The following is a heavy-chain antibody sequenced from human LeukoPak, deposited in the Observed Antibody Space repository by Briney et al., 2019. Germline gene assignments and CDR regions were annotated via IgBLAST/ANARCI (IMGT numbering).Heavy chain of an antibody. J-gene: IGHJ6*03. CDR1: GFTFSDYY. Sequence: GGSLRLSCAASGFTFSDYYMSFIRQAPGKGLEWVSYISSSGSTIYYADSVKGRFTISRDNAKNSLFLQMNSLRAEDTAVYYCARDTSAKMYYMGVWGKGTTVTVSS. CDR2: ISSSGSTI. CDR3: ARDTSAKMYYMGV. D-gene: IGHD2-2*01. V-gene: IGHV3-11*04.